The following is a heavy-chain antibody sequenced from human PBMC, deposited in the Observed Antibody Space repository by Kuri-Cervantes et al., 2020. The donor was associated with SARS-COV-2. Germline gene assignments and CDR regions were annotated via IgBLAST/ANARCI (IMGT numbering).Heavy chain of an antibody. Sequence: LSLTCAASRFTFNNYDLIWVRQAPGKGLEWVSSISTSGGDTNYADSLKCRFTISRDNSKNTLYLQMNSLRVEDTAVYYCASVSTIGVPLDWGQGTLVTVSS. CDR1: RFTFNNYD. CDR2: ISTSGGDT. CDR3: ASVSTIGVPLD. D-gene: IGHD5-24*01. V-gene: IGHV3-23*01. J-gene: IGHJ4*02.